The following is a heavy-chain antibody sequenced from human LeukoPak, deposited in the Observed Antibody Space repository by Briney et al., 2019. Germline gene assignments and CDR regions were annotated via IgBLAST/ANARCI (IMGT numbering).Heavy chain of an antibody. Sequence: SETLSLTCTVSGGSISSGGYYWSWIRQHPGKGLEWIGYIYYSGSTYYNPSLKSRVTISVDTSKNQFSLKLSSVTAADMAVYYCARDRADDCSGGSCYSSDAFDIWGQGTMVTVSS. CDR1: GGSISSGGYY. J-gene: IGHJ3*02. D-gene: IGHD2-15*01. CDR3: ARDRADDCSGGSCYSSDAFDI. V-gene: IGHV4-31*03. CDR2: IYYSGST.